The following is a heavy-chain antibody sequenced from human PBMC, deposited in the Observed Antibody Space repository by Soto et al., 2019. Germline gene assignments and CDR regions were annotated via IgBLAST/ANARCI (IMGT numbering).Heavy chain of an antibody. V-gene: IGHV1-18*04. J-gene: IGHJ3*02. CDR3: ARDTGLRFLGRNAFDI. CDR1: GYTFTSYG. CDR2: ISAYNGNT. Sequence: QVQLVQSGAEVKKPGASVKVSCTASGYTFTSYGISWVRQDPGQGLEWMGWISAYNGNTNYAQKLQGRVTMTTDTSTSTAYMELRSLRSEDTAVYYCARDTGLRFLGRNAFDIWGQGTMVTVSS. D-gene: IGHD3-3*01.